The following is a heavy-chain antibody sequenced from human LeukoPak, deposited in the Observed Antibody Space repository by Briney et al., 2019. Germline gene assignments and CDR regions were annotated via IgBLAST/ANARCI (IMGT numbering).Heavy chain of an antibody. Sequence: SETLSLTCAVYGGSFSGYYWSWIRQPPGKGLEWIGEINHSGSTNYNPSLKSRVTISVDTSKNQFSLKLSSVTAADTAVYYCASLDSSSWSPPWGQGTLVTVSS. CDR1: GGSFSGYY. J-gene: IGHJ5*02. CDR3: ASLDSSSWSPP. CDR2: INHSGST. D-gene: IGHD6-13*01. V-gene: IGHV4-34*01.